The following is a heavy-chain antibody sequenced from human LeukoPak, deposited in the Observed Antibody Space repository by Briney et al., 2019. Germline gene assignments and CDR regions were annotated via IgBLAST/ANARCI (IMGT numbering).Heavy chain of an antibody. CDR3: ARRAYSSGFDYIDY. V-gene: IGHV4-59*08. Sequence: SETLSLTCTVSGGSISHYYWSWIRQPPGKGLEWIGYIYYSGSTNYNPSLKSRVTISVDTSKSQFSLKLSSVIAADTAVYYCARRAYSSGFDYIDYWGQGTLVTVSS. CDR2: IYYSGST. CDR1: GGSISHYY. D-gene: IGHD6-19*01. J-gene: IGHJ4*02.